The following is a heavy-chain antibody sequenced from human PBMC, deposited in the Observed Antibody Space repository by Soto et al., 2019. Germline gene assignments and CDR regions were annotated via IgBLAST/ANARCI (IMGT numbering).Heavy chain of an antibody. CDR1: GNTFTDYK. D-gene: IGHD4-17*01. V-gene: IGHV1-2*04. Sequence: QVQLLQSGAEVKKPGASVKVSCKTSGNTFTDYKLHWVRQAPGQGLEGMGGVDPNGGGTNSAQKFQGSVTMTRDTSITTVYLELSRLKTNDTATYSCTTWVDYGDYEGFAFWGQGTLVTVSS. CDR2: VDPNGGGT. J-gene: IGHJ4*02. CDR3: TTWVDYGDYEGFAF.